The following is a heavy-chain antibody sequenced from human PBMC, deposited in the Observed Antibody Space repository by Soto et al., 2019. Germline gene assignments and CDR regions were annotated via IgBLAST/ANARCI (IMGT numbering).Heavy chain of an antibody. J-gene: IGHJ3*02. CDR1: GYKSTSYA. CDR2: LNAGNGNT. V-gene: IGHV1-3*01. CDR3: ARDRGYCSSTSCSRGAFVI. D-gene: IGHD2-2*01. Sequence: ASVKVSCKDSGYKSTSYAMHWVRQPPGQRIEWMGWLNAGNGNTKYSQKFQGRVTITRDTSASTAYMELSSLRSEDTAVYYCARDRGYCSSTSCSRGAFVIWGPGTMVNVSS.